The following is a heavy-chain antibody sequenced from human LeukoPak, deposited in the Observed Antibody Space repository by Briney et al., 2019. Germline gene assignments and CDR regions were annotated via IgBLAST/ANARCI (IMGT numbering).Heavy chain of an antibody. Sequence: PGRSLRFSWTLSGFPFGAHAISWVRQAPAKVLEWVGFIRSKTYGGTTEYAASVKGRFIISRDDSTSIAYLQMNSLKTEDTAVYYCTRGPIQLWLYHGMDVWGQGTTVTVSS. CDR2: IRSKTYGGTT. CDR1: GFPFGAHA. CDR3: TRGPIQLWLYHGMDV. J-gene: IGHJ6*02. V-gene: IGHV3-49*04. D-gene: IGHD5-18*01.